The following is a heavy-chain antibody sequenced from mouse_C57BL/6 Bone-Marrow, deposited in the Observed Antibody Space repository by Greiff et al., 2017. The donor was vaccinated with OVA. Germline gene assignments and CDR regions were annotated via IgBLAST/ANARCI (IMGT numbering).Heavy chain of an antibody. CDR3: ARDGIYYYGSSLFDY. Sequence: DVKLQESGPGLVKPSQSLSLTCSVTGYSITSGYYWNWIRQFPGNKLEWMGYISYDGSNNYNPSLKNRISITRDTSKNQFFLKLNSVTTEDTATYYCARDGIYYYGSSLFDYWGQGTTLTVSS. D-gene: IGHD1-1*01. V-gene: IGHV3-6*01. CDR1: GYSITSGYY. J-gene: IGHJ2*01. CDR2: ISYDGSN.